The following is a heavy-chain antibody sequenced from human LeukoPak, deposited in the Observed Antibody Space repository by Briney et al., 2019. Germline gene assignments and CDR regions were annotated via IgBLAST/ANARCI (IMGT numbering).Heavy chain of an antibody. CDR1: GVTVGTNS. D-gene: IGHD2-21*01. J-gene: IGHJ1*01. V-gene: IGHV3-53*01. Sequence: GGSLRLSCAASGVTVGTNSMSWARQSPGKGLEWVSVIYSGGSTYNADSVNGRFTVSRDNSKNTLFLQMNNLRAEDTALYFCASAREYCGSAECYEYFQHWGQGTLVIVSS. CDR2: IYSGGST. CDR3: ASAREYCGSAECYEYFQH.